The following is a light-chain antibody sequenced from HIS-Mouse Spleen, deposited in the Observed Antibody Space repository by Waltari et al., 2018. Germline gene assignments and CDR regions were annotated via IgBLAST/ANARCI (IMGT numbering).Light chain of an antibody. CDR3: SSYAGSNNLGV. CDR2: EVS. Sequence: QSALTQPPPAPGSPGQSVTIPCTGTSSDVGRYNYVSWSQQHPGTAPKLMIYEVSKRPSGVPDRFSGSKSGNTASLTVSGLQAEDEADYYCSSYAGSNNLGVFGGGTKLTVL. J-gene: IGLJ2*01. V-gene: IGLV2-8*01. CDR1: SSDVGRYNY.